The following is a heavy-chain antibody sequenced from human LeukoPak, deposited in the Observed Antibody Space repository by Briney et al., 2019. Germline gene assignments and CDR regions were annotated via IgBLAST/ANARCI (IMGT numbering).Heavy chain of an antibody. D-gene: IGHD4-17*01. CDR1: GFIVSNNY. Sequence: GGSLRLSCAASGFIVSNNYMTWVRQAPGKGLEWGSNIYSGGSTYYADSVKGRFTVSRDDSKNTLYLQMNSLRAEDTAVYYCARDWLNYGSPYYSMDVWGQGTTVTVSS. J-gene: IGHJ6*02. CDR3: ARDWLNYGSPYYSMDV. V-gene: IGHV3-53*01. CDR2: IYSGGST.